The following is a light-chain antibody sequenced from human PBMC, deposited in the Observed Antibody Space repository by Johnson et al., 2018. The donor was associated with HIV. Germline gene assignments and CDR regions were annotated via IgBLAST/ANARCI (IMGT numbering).Light chain of an antibody. V-gene: IGLV1-51*02. CDR1: SSNIGNNY. J-gene: IGLJ1*01. CDR3: GTWDSSLSTYV. CDR2: ENN. Sequence: QLVLTQPPSVSAAPGQKVTISCSGSSSNIGNNYVSWYQQLPGTAPKVLIHENNKRPSGIPDRFSGSKSGTSATLGITALQTGDEADYYCGTWDSSLSTYVFGTGTNVTVL.